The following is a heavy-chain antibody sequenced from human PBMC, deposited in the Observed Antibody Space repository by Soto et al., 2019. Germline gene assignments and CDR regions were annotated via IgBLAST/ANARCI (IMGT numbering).Heavy chain of an antibody. CDR1: GDSISSSYY. J-gene: IGHJ5*02. CDR2: VYYTGFT. V-gene: IGHV4-39*01. CDR3: ARLPVVVIVLGYFDP. Sequence: QLQLQESGPGLVKPSETLSLTCTVSGDSISSSYYWGWVRQPPGKGLECIGAVYYTGFTYYNPSLKSRLTISLDTSKNQFSLRLSSLTAADTAIYYCARLPVVVIVLGYFDPWGPGTLVTVSS. D-gene: IGHD2-21*01.